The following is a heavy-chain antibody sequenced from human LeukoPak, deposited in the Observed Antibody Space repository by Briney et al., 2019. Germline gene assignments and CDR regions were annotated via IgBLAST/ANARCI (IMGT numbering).Heavy chain of an antibody. D-gene: IGHD1-1*01. CDR2: IYSGGST. CDR1: GFTFSSYW. V-gene: IGHV3-66*01. CDR3: ARIETVADAFDI. J-gene: IGHJ3*02. Sequence: GGSLRLSCAASGFTFSSYWMYWVRQAPGKGLEWVSLIYSGGSTSYADSVRGRFTISRDNSKNTLYLQMNSLRAEDTAVYYCARIETVADAFDIWGQGTLVTVS.